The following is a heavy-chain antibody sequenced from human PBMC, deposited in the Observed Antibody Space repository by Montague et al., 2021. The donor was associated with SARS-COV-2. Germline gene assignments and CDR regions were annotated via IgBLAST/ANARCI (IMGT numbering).Heavy chain of an antibody. D-gene: IGHD6-13*01. J-gene: IGHJ6*03. CDR2: IDWDDDK. V-gene: IGHV2-70*11. CDR1: GFSLSTSGMC. Sequence: PALVKPTQTLTLTCTFSGFSLSTSGMCVSWIRQPPGKALEWLARIDWDDDKYYSTSLKTRLTISKDTSKNQVVLTMTNMDPVDTATYYCAQVSSSWSQDYYYYMDVWGKGTTVTVSS. CDR3: AQVSSSWSQDYYYYMDV.